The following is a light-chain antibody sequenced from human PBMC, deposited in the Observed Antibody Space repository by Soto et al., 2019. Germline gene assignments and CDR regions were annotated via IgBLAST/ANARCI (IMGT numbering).Light chain of an antibody. J-gene: IGLJ2*01. CDR3: GTWDTSLSAVV. V-gene: IGLV1-51*01. CDR1: SSNLGKNY. Sequence: QSVLTQPPSVSAAPGQKVTISCSGSSSNLGKNYVSWYQRLPGTAPKLLIYDNNERSSGIPDRFSGSKSGTSATLGIAGLQTGDEADYYCGTWDTSLSAVVFGGGTKLTVL. CDR2: DNN.